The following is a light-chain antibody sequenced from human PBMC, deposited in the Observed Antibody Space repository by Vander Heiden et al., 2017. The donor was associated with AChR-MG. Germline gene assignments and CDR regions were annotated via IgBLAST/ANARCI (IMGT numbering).Light chain of an antibody. CDR1: SSNIGAGYD. CDR3: QSYDSSLSGWGV. Sequence: QSVLTPPPSGSGAPGHRATISCTGSSSNIGAGYDVHWYHRLPGTAPKPLIYGNCNGPSGVPDRFSGSKSGTSASLAITGLQAEDEADYYCQSYDSSLSGWGVFGGGTKLTVL. CDR2: GNC. J-gene: IGLJ3*02. V-gene: IGLV1-40*01.